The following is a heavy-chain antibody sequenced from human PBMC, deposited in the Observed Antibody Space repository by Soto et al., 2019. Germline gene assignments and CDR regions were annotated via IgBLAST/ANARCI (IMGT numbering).Heavy chain of an antibody. J-gene: IGHJ6*02. V-gene: IGHV5-51*01. CDR2: IYPGDSDT. CDR3: ARRGYCSGGSCYSEDGMDV. Sequence: GESLKISFKGSGYSFTSYWIGWVRQMPGKGLEWMGIIYPGDSDTRYSPSFQGQVTISADKSISTAYLQWSSLKASDTAMYYCARRGYCSGGSCYSEDGMDVWGQGTTVTVSS. CDR1: GYSFTSYW. D-gene: IGHD2-15*01.